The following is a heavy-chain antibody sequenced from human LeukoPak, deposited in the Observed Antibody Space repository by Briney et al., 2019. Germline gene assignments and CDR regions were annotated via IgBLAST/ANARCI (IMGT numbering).Heavy chain of an antibody. CDR2: IKQDGSEK. CDR1: GFNFGVYW. V-gene: IGHV3-7*01. J-gene: IGHJ4*02. CDR3: ATGDSSGYGFVKSPEFDY. D-gene: IGHD3-22*01. Sequence: GGSLRLSCAASGFNFGVYWMSWVRQAPGKGLEWVANIKQDGSEKNYMDSAKGRFTIARDNAKSSLHLQMNSLRVEDTAVYYCATGDSSGYGFVKSPEFDYWGQGTLVTVSS.